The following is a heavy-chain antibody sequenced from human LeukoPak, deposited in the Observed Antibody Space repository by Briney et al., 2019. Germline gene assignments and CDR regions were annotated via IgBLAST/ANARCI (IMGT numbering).Heavy chain of an antibody. CDR1: GFTYIGSV. D-gene: IGHD3-10*01. CDR3: TRNIWFGAPYDY. CDR2: IRSKANSYAT. V-gene: IGHV3-73*01. Sequence: GGSLPHTCAASGFTYIGSVRHGLGPPSSKGRAGVGRIRSKANSYATAYAASVKGRFTITRDDSKNTAYLQMNSLKTEDTAVYYCTRNIWFGAPYDYWGQGTLVTVSS. J-gene: IGHJ4*02.